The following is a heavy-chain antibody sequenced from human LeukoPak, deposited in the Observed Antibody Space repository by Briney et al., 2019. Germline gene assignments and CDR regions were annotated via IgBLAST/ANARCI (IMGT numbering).Heavy chain of an antibody. J-gene: IGHJ4*02. V-gene: IGHV1-2*02. CDR1: GYTFTAYY. D-gene: IGHD2-21*02. CDR2: INSYSGGT. CDR3: ARVGGGDWYYFDL. Sequence: ASVKVSCKAFGYTFTAYYMHWVRQAPGQGLEWMGWINSYSGGTNYAQKFQGRVTMTRDTSISAAYMELDRLGSDDTAVYYCARVGGGDWYYFDLWGQGSLVTVSS.